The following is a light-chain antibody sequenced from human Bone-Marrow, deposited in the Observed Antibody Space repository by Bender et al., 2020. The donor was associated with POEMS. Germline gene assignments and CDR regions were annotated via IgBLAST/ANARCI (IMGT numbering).Light chain of an antibody. CDR2: DEN. Sequence: SYILTQPPSVSVAPGQTAVITCGGDNIGGQAAHWYQQRPGQAPELLVSDENDRPTGITEKFSGSHSANTATLTISRVEAEDEADYFCQVWNSAGGHRRFFGGGTKLTVL. CDR1: NIGGQA. CDR3: QVWNSAGGHRRF. J-gene: IGLJ2*01. V-gene: IGLV3-21*02.